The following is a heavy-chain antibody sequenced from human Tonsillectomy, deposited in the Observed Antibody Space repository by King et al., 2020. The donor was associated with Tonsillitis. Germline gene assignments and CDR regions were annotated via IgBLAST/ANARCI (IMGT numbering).Heavy chain of an antibody. CDR2: IKQDGSEK. Sequence: VQLVESGGGLVQPGGSLRLSCAASGFTFSSYWMSWVRQAPGKGLEWVANIKQDGSEKYYVDSVKGRFTISRDNAKNSLYLQMNSLRAEDTAVYYCAREAMDRPEPNTDAFDIWGQGTMVTVSS. V-gene: IGHV3-7*01. CDR1: GFTFSSYW. D-gene: IGHD5-18*01. J-gene: IGHJ3*02. CDR3: AREAMDRPEPNTDAFDI.